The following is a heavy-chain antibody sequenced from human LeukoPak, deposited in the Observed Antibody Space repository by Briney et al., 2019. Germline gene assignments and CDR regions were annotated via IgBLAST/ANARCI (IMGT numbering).Heavy chain of an antibody. Sequence: SQTLSLTCAISGDSVSSNSAAWTWIRQSPSRGLEWLGRTYYRSKWYNDYAVSVKSRITINPDTSKNQFSLQLNSVTPEDTAVYYCARVPFYDFWSGYPFDYWGQGTLVTVSS. CDR2: TYYRSKWYN. J-gene: IGHJ4*02. CDR3: ARVPFYDFWSGYPFDY. V-gene: IGHV6-1*01. D-gene: IGHD3-3*01. CDR1: GDSVSSNSAA.